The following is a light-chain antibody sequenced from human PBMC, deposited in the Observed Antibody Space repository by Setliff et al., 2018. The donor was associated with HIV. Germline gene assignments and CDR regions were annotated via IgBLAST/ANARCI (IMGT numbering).Light chain of an antibody. J-gene: IGLJ2*01. CDR1: SSDIGTYDV. Sequence: ALTQPASVSGSPGQSITISCTGTSSDIGTYDVVSWYQQHPGKAPKLLIYAVTNRPSEVSNRFSGSKSGNTASLTISGLQAEDEADYYCCSYASGSTVLFGGGTKVTVL. CDR2: AVT. CDR3: CSYASGSTVL. V-gene: IGLV2-23*02.